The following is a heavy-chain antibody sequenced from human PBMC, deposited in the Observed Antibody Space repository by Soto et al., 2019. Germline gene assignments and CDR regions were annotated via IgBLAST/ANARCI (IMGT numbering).Heavy chain of an antibody. CDR2: ISSSSSTI. CDR3: ARDRDYDFWRGSGAFDV. CDR1: GFTFSSYS. V-gene: IGHV3-48*02. J-gene: IGHJ3*01. Sequence: GGSLRLSCAASGFTFSSYSMNWVRQAPWKGLEWVSYISSSSSTIYYADSVKGRFTISRDNAKNSLYLQMNSLRDEDTAVYYCARDRDYDFWRGSGAFDVWGQGTMVTVSS. D-gene: IGHD3-3*01.